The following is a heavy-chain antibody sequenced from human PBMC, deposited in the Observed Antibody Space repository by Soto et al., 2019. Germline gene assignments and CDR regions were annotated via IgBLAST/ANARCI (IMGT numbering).Heavy chain of an antibody. CDR2: ISSSSSTI. D-gene: IGHD3-3*01. Sequence: GGSLRLSCAASGFTFSSYSMNWVRQAPGKGLEWVSYISSSSSTIYYADSVKGRFTISRDNAKNSLYLQMNSLRAEDTAVYYGARPGDYDFWSGYKAMDVWGKGTTVTVSS. CDR3: ARPGDYDFWSGYKAMDV. V-gene: IGHV3-48*01. CDR1: GFTFSSYS. J-gene: IGHJ6*03.